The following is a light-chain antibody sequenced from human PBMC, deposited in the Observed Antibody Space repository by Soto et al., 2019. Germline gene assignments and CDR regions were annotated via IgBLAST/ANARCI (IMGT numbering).Light chain of an antibody. V-gene: IGKV1-9*01. J-gene: IGKJ3*01. CDR2: AAS. CDR3: EQLRSYPRT. Sequence: DIQLTQSPSFLSASIGDRVTITCRASEGIDSYLAWYQHKPGKAPRLLIYAASALQSGVPSRFSGSGSGTEFTLTIGGLEPEDFATYYCEQLRSYPRTFGPGTKVDIK. CDR1: EGIDSY.